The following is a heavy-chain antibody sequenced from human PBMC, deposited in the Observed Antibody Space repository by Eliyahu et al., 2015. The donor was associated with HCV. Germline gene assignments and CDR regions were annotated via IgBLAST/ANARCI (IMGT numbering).Heavy chain of an antibody. V-gene: IGHV3-53*01. CDR3: ARGYSAGHDAFDI. D-gene: IGHD2-15*01. CDR2: XYSGGLT. Sequence: EVQLVESGXGLIQPGGSLXLSCAVSGFPVSTXYMSXVRXAPGKGPGWVSVXYSGGLTYYADSVKGRFIISRDNSKNTLYLXMNSLRAEDTAVYYCARGYSAGHDAFDIWGRGTMVTVSS. CDR1: GFPVSTXY. J-gene: IGHJ3*02.